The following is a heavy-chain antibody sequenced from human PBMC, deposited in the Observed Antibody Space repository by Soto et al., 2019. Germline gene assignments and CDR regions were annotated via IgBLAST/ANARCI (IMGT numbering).Heavy chain of an antibody. J-gene: IGHJ4*02. CDR3: ARTCSSTSCYSSQFDY. CDR1: VDSVSSNSAA. V-gene: IGHV6-1*01. CDR2: TYYRSKWYN. D-gene: IGHD2-2*01. Sequence: SQTLSLTCAISVDSVSSNSAAWNWIRQSPSRSLEWLGRTYYRSKWYNDYAVSVKSRITINPDTSKNQFSLQLNSVTPEDTAVYYCARTCSSTSCYSSQFDYWGQGTLVTVSS.